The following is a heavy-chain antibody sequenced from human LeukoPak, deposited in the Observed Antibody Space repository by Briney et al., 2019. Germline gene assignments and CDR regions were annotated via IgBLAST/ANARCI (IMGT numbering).Heavy chain of an antibody. CDR2: IYSSGST. CDR3: ARQLSGSSGLDY. J-gene: IGHJ4*02. Sequence: SETLSLTRAFSCCFISNYFRGWIRPPPGKGLEWIGYIYSSGSTKYHPSLKSRLTISVDMSKSQFSLKLNSVTAADTAVYYCARQLSGSSGLDYWGQGTLVTVSS. CDR1: CCFISNYF. V-gene: IGHV4-59*08. D-gene: IGHD6-19*01.